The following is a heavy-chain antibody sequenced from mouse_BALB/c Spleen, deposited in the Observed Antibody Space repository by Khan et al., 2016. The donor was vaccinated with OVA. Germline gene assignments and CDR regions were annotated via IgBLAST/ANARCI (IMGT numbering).Heavy chain of an antibody. CDR1: GFTFSTYG. Sequence: EVQVVESGGGLVQPGGSRKLSCAASGFTFSTYGMHWVRQAPEKGLEWVAYISGDSSTVYYADTVNGRFTISRDNPKNTLFMKMTSLMSEDTARYYCATSYFYGYYFDYWGPGTTLTVSS. J-gene: IGHJ2*01. CDR2: ISGDSSTV. CDR3: ATSYFYGYYFDY. D-gene: IGHD1-1*01. V-gene: IGHV5-17*02.